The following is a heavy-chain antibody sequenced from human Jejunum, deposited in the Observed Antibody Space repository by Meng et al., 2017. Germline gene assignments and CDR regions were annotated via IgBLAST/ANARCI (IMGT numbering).Heavy chain of an antibody. V-gene: IGHV3-7*01. J-gene: IGHJ3*02. Sequence: GESLKISCVASGLSLGTYWMSWVRQAPGKGLEWVANIKQDGSAKNYVDSVKGRFTISRDNAQNSLFLQMNSLRGEDTAVYYCARGSAYYFDSSGYRSAFDIWGQGTMVTVSS. D-gene: IGHD3-22*01. CDR2: IKQDGSAK. CDR3: ARGSAYYFDSSGYRSAFDI. CDR1: GLSLGTYW.